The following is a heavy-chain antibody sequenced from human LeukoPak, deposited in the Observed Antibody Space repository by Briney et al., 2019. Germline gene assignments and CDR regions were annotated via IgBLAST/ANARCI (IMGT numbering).Heavy chain of an antibody. CDR1: GFTFSGSA. D-gene: IGHD2/OR15-2a*01. V-gene: IGHV3-73*01. Sequence: GGSLRLSCAASGFTFSGSAMHWVRQASGKGLEWVGRIRSKANSYATAYAASVKGRFTISRDDSKNTAYLQMNSLKTEDTAVYYCARGLVLCDYWGQGTLVTVSS. J-gene: IGHJ4*02. CDR2: IRSKANSYAT. CDR3: ARGLVLCDY.